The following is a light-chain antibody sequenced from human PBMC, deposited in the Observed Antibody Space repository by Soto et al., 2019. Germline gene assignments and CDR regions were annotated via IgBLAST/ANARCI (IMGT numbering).Light chain of an antibody. J-gene: IGLJ2*01. Sequence: QSVLTQPPSVSGAPGQRVTISCTGSSSNIGAGYDVHWYQQLPGTAPKLLIYGNSNRPSGVPDRFSGSKSGTSASLAITGLQAEDEADYYCQSYDSSLSGTVVVGGGTKATVL. CDR1: SSNIGAGYD. V-gene: IGLV1-40*01. CDR3: QSYDSSLSGTVV. CDR2: GNS.